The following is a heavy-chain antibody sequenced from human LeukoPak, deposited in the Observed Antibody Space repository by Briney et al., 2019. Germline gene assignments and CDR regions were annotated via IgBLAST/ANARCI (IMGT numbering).Heavy chain of an antibody. V-gene: IGHV4-59*01. D-gene: IGHD1-26*01. CDR3: AREKYGGSNDY. Sequence: PSETLSLTCAVSGGSISGYYWSWIRQPPGKGLEWIGYIYYSGSTEYNPSLKSRVTISVDTSKNQFSLRLSSVTAADTAMYYCAREKYGGSNDYWGQGTLVTVSS. CDR1: GGSISGYY. J-gene: IGHJ4*02. CDR2: IYYSGST.